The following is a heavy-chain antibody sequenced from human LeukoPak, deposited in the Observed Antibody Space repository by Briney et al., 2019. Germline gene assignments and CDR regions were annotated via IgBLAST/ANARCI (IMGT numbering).Heavy chain of an antibody. CDR3: ARDRSWSSGLYFDY. CDR1: GYSISSGYY. V-gene: IGHV4-38-2*02. CDR2: IYHSGST. J-gene: IGHJ4*02. D-gene: IGHD6-19*01. Sequence: SETLSLTWAVSGYSISSGYYWGWIRQPRGKGLEWIGSIYHSGSTYYNPSLKSRVTISVDTSKNQFSLKLSSVTAADTAVYYCARDRSWSSGLYFDYWGQGTLVTVSS.